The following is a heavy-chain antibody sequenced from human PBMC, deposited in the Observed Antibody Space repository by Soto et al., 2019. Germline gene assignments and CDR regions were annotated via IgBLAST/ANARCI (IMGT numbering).Heavy chain of an antibody. Sequence: AQLMQSGPEVRKPGASVKVSCRASGYNLTNHGISWVRQAPGQGLEWMGWINPYDGETDYVGRFQGRVSMSTDASTTTAYLDLRSLRSDDTAVYYCARGYYDYSWGTYRPNDAFDIWGQGTTVTVSS. CDR1: GYNLTNHG. D-gene: IGHD3-16*02. CDR3: ARGYYDYSWGTYRPNDAFDI. V-gene: IGHV1-18*04. CDR2: INPYDGET. J-gene: IGHJ3*02.